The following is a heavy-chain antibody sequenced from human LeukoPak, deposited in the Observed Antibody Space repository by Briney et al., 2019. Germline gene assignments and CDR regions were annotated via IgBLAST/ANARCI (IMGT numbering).Heavy chain of an antibody. Sequence: GSLRLSCAASRFTFSSYAMHWVRQAPGKGLEWVAFISYDGSNEYYADSVKGRFTISRDNSKNTLYLQMNSLRAEDTAVYYCASEFYGSGSYYEEFDYWGQGTLVTVSS. J-gene: IGHJ4*02. CDR1: RFTFSSYA. V-gene: IGHV3-30*04. CDR2: ISYDGSNE. CDR3: ASEFYGSGSYYEEFDY. D-gene: IGHD3-10*01.